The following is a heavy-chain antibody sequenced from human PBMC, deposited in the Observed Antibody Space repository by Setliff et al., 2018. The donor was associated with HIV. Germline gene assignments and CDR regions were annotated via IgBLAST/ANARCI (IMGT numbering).Heavy chain of an antibody. CDR1: GFNFKTYG. J-gene: IGHJ4*02. CDR3: AKDNTWIPNGFDY. D-gene: IGHD5-18*01. V-gene: IGHV3-48*04. Sequence: GGSLRLSCAASGFNFKTYGMTWVRQAPGKGLDWVAHIGSSNHGIHYTASVQGRFTVSRDNANNLLFLQMNSLRAEDTAVYYCAKDNTWIPNGFDYWGQGTLVTVSS. CDR2: IGSSNHGI.